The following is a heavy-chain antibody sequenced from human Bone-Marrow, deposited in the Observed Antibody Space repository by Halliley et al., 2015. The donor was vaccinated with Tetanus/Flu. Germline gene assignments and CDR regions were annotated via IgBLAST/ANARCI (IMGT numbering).Heavy chain of an antibody. Sequence: GSTVYYAGSVRGRFTVSRDNRKNTLYLQMSSLRAEDTAIYYCAKDRSAAVITRLRSGKFDSWGQGTLVTVSS. CDR3: AKDRSAAVITRLRSGKFDS. D-gene: IGHD3-22*01. CDR2: GSTV. V-gene: IGHV3-23*03. J-gene: IGHJ4*02.